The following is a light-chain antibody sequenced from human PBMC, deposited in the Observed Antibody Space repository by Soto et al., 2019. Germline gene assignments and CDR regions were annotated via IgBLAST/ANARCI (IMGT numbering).Light chain of an antibody. CDR1: QSVSSSD. CDR3: QQSGYSTGT. Sequence: EIVLTQSPCTLFLSPGERATLSCRASQSVSSSDLAWYQHKPGQAPRLLIYGASSRATGIPDRFSGSGSGTDFTLTISRLEPEDFAVYYCQQSGYSTGTFGQGTKVDIK. J-gene: IGKJ1*01. V-gene: IGKV3-20*01. CDR2: GAS.